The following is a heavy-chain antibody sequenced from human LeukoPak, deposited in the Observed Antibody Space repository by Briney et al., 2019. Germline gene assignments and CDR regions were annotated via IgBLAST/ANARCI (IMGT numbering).Heavy chain of an antibody. Sequence: GGSLRLSCAASGFTFSSYAMSWVRQAPGKGLEWVSAISGSGGSTYYADSVKGRFTISRDNSNNRLYLQVNSLRADDTAVYFCAKGISSTSRTPFEPWGQGILVTVSS. CDR1: GFTFSSYA. V-gene: IGHV3-23*01. J-gene: IGHJ5*02. CDR2: ISGSGGST. D-gene: IGHD3-3*02. CDR3: AKGISSTSRTPFEP.